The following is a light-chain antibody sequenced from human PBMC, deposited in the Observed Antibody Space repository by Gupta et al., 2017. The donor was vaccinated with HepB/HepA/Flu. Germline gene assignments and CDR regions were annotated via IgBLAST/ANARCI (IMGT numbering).Light chain of an antibody. Sequence: DIQMPQSPSTLSASVGDRVIISCWASQSISSWLGWYQQKPGKAPKRLLYKASRLESGVPSRFSGSGSGTEFTLTISRLQPDDFGTYYCQQYNSYSRTCGQGTKVEIK. CDR1: QSISSW. V-gene: IGKV1-5*03. J-gene: IGKJ1*01. CDR3: QQYNSYSRT. CDR2: KAS.